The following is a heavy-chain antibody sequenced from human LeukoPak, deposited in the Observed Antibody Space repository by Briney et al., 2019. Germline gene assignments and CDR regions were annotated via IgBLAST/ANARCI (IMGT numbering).Heavy chain of an antibody. Sequence: SETLSLTCSVSGGSFNSNYWTWARQPPGKGLEWIGRIYTSGSTNYNPSLKSRVTMSVDTSKNQFSLKLSSVTAADTAVYYCARNYYDSSGYYPGAFDIWGQGTMVTVSS. CDR3: ARNYYDSSGYYPGAFDI. D-gene: IGHD3-22*01. J-gene: IGHJ3*02. V-gene: IGHV4-4*07. CDR1: GGSFNSNY. CDR2: IYTSGST.